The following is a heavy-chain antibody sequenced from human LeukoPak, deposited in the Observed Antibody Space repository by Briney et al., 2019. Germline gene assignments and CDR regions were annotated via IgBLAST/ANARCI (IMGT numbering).Heavy chain of an antibody. Sequence: ASVEVSCKASGYTFTSYDSNWVRQATGQGLEWMGWMNANSGNTGYAQKFQCRVTMTRNTSISTAYRELSSLRSEDTAVYYCARGRGSSSWYDPYNWFDPWGQGTLVTVSS. CDR1: GYTFTSYD. D-gene: IGHD6-13*01. V-gene: IGHV1-8*01. J-gene: IGHJ5*02. CDR2: MNANSGNT. CDR3: ARGRGSSSWYDPYNWFDP.